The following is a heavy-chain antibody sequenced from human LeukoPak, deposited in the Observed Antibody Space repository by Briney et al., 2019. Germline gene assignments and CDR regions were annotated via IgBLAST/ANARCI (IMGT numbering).Heavy chain of an antibody. V-gene: IGHV1-18*04. CDR3: AREINDYGDYGESDY. CDR1: GYTFTSYG. Sequence: ASVKVSCKASGYTFTSYGISWVRQAPGQGLEWMGWISAYNGNTNYAQKLQGRVTMTTDTSTSTAYMELRSLRSDDTAVYYCAREINDYGDYGESDYWGQGTLVTVSS. CDR2: ISAYNGNT. J-gene: IGHJ4*02. D-gene: IGHD4-17*01.